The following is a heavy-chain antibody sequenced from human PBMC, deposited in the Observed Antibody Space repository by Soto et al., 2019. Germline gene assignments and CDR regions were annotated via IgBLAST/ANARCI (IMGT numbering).Heavy chain of an antibody. D-gene: IGHD3-10*01. CDR3: ARVWGGAFDI. Sequence: SETLSLTCTVSGGSISSGGYYWSWIRQHPGKGLEWIGYIYYSGSTYYNPSLKSRVTISVDTSKNQFSLKLTSVTAADTAVYYCARVWGGAFDIWGQGTMVTVSS. CDR1: GGSISSGGYY. CDR2: IYYSGST. V-gene: IGHV4-31*03. J-gene: IGHJ3*02.